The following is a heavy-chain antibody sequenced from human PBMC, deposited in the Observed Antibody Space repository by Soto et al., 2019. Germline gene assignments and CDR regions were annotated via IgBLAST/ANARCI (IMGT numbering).Heavy chain of an antibody. CDR3: TARAVAAPR. J-gene: IGHJ4*02. CDR2: IYSGGRT. CDR1: GFTVGNNY. V-gene: IGHV3-66*01. D-gene: IGHD6-19*01. Sequence: EVQLVESGGGLVQPGGSLRLSCAASGFTVGNNYMNWVRQAPGKGLEWVSVIYSGGRTDYADSVKGRFTISRDSSKNILFLQMNSLRAEYTAIYYCTARAVAAPRWGQGTLVTVSS.